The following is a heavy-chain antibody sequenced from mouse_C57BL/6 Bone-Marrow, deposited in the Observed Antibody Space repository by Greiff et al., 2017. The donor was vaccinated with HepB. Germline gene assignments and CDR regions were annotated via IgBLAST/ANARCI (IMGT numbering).Heavy chain of an antibody. J-gene: IGHJ2*01. CDR3: ARYGRGYFDY. Sequence: DVMLVESGGGLVQPGGSLSLSCAASGFTFTDYYMSWVRQPPGKALEWLGFIRNKANGYTTEYSASVKGRFTISRDNSQSILYLQMNALRAEDSATYYCARYGRGYFDYWGQGTTLTVSS. V-gene: IGHV7-3*01. CDR1: GFTFTDYY. CDR2: IRNKANGYTT. D-gene: IGHD1-1*01.